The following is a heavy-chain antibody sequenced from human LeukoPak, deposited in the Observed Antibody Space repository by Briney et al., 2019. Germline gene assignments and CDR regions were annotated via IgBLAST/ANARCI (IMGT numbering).Heavy chain of an antibody. CDR1: EYTFTDYY. Sequence: ASVKVVCKTSEYTFTDYYLHWVRQAPGQGFEWMGWINPVSGGTNYVQKFQGRVTMTRDTSISTAYMELSRLRSDDTAVYYCARANFLSCSSTSCLFDYWGQGTLVTVSS. CDR3: ARANFLSCSSTSCLFDY. CDR2: INPVSGGT. J-gene: IGHJ4*02. D-gene: IGHD2-2*01. V-gene: IGHV1-2*02.